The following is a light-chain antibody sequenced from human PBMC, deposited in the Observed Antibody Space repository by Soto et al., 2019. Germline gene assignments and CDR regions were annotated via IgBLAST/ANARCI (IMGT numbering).Light chain of an antibody. CDR2: AVS. CDR3: QQSYCLYT. V-gene: IGKV1-39*01. J-gene: IGKJ2*01. Sequence: DIQMTQYPSSLSASVGDRVTIACRASQSISTYLNWYQQRPGKAPKLLIYAVSSLQSGVPSRFSGSESGADFTLTISRLQLEDFATDDCQQSYCLYTFGQGTKLEIK. CDR1: QSISTY.